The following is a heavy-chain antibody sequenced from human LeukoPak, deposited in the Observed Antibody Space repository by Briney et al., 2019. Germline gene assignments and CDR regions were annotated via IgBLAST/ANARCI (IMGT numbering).Heavy chain of an antibody. D-gene: IGHD3-10*01. V-gene: IGHV4-34*01. CDR2: INHSGST. CDR1: GGSFSGYY. Sequence: SETLSPTCAVYGGSFSGYYWSWIRQPPGKGLEWIGEINHSGSTNYNPSLKSRVTISVDTSKNQFSLKLSSVTAADTAVYYCASSGSYYKSHDYWGQGTLVTVSS. J-gene: IGHJ4*02. CDR3: ASSGSYYKSHDY.